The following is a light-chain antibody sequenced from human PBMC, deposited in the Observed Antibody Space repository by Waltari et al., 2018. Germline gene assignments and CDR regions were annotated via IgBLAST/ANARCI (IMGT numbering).Light chain of an antibody. J-gene: IGKJ4*01. V-gene: IGKV1-13*02. Sequence: IQMSQSPSSLSASVGDRVTITCRASQGISSYLNWYQQKPGKAPKLLIYYANSLASGVPSRFSGRGSGTEFTLTISSLQPEDFATYYCQQGNSYPLTFGGGTKVEIK. CDR3: QQGNSYPLT. CDR1: QGISSY. CDR2: YAN.